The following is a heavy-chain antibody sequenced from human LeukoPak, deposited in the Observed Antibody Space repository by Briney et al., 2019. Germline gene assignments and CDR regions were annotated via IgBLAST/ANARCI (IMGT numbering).Heavy chain of an antibody. V-gene: IGHV3-53*01. CDR2: IYSGGTT. CDR3: ARALLVRNGYNYSPIYFDY. CDR1: GLTVNSNY. J-gene: IGHJ4*02. Sequence: GGSLRLSCAASGLTVNSNYMNWVRQAPGKGLQWVSVIYSGGTTYYADSVKGRFTISRDNSKNTLYLQMNSLRAEDTAVYYCARALLVRNGYNYSPIYFDYGGQGTLVTVSS. D-gene: IGHD5-24*01.